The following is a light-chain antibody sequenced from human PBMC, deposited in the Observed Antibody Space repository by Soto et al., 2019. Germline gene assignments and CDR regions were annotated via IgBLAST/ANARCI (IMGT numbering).Light chain of an antibody. Sequence: EIVVNNQPGPLSHYTTQRTTLPSRASQSSSSNYLAWYQQKPGQAPRLLIYGASTRATGIPDRFSGSGSGTDFTLTISSLQSEDSAVYYCQQYHSWPAFGQGSMVDI. J-gene: IGKJ1*01. CDR1: QSSSSNY. CDR3: QQYHSWPA. V-gene: IGKV3-20*01. CDR2: GAS.